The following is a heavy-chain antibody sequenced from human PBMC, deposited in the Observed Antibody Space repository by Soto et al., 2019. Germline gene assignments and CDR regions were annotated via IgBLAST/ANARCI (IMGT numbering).Heavy chain of an antibody. CDR1: GGSISSSSYY. Sequence: TSETLSLTCTVSGGSISSSSYYWGWIRQPPGKGLEWIGSIYYSGSTYYSPSLKSRVTISVDTSKNQFSLKLSSVTAADTAVYYCARGEVAVAGFWFDPWGQGTLVT. CDR3: ARGEVAVAGFWFDP. J-gene: IGHJ5*02. D-gene: IGHD6-19*01. V-gene: IGHV4-39*01. CDR2: IYYSGST.